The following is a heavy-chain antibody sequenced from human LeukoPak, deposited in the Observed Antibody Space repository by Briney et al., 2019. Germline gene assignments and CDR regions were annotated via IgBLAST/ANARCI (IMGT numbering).Heavy chain of an antibody. CDR2: ISASGGTT. Sequence: PGGSLRLSCAASGFTFSSYAMSWVRQAPGKGLEWVSAISASGGTTYYADSVKGRFTISRVNPKNTLYLQMNSLRVEDTAVYYCAKDYSPFDPWGQGTLVTVSS. J-gene: IGHJ5*02. CDR1: GFTFSSYA. D-gene: IGHD1-26*01. V-gene: IGHV3-23*01. CDR3: AKDYSPFDP.